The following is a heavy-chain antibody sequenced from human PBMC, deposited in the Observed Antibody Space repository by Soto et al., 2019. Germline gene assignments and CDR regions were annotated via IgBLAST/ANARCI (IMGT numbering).Heavy chain of an antibody. CDR1: GFTFSRDG. CDR2: ITDNGRST. J-gene: IGHJ4*01. Sequence: PGGSLRLSCAAFGFTFSRDGMSWVRQAPGKGREWVSLITDNGRSTYYADSVKGRFTISRDNTKNTLFLQMNSVRAEDTAVYYCAKERATTTAFDYWGHGALATVSS. V-gene: IGHV3-23*01. CDR3: AKERATTTAFDY. D-gene: IGHD4-17*01.